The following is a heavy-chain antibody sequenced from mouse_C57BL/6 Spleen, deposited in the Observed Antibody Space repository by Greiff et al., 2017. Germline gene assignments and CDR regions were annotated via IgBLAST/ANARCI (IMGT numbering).Heavy chain of an antibody. CDR3: TVTDYFDY. CDR2: IRLKSDNYAT. Sequence: EVKVEESGGGLVQPGGSMKLSCVASGFTFSNYWMNWVRQSPEKGLEWVAQIRLKSDNYATHYAESVKGRFTISRDDSKSSVYLQMNNLRAEDTGIYYCTVTDYFDYWGQGTTLTVSS. J-gene: IGHJ2*01. CDR1: GFTFSNYW. V-gene: IGHV6-3*01.